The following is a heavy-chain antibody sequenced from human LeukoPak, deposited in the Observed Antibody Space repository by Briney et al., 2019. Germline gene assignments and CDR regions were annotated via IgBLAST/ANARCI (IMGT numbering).Heavy chain of an antibody. CDR2: ISSSSSYI. D-gene: IGHD1-14*01. CDR3: ARDGGNYMDV. V-gene: IGHV3-21*01. Sequence: GGSLRLSCAASGFTFSGFWMTWVRQAPGKGLEWVSSISSSSSYIYYADSVKGRFTISRDNAKNSLYLQMNSLRAEDTAVYYCARDGGNYMDVWGKGTTVTVSS. CDR1: GFTFSGFW. J-gene: IGHJ6*03.